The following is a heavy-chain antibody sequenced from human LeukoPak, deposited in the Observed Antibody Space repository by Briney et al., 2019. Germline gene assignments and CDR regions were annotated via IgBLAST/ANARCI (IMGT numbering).Heavy chain of an antibody. V-gene: IGHV3-48*04. CDR1: GFTFSTFW. D-gene: IGHD1-26*01. CDR3: ARLVGASTLIDY. CDR2: ISGRTSTI. Sequence: GGSLRLSCAGSGFTFSTFWMNWVRQAPGKGLEWLAYISGRTSTIHYADSVRGRFTISRDNAKKSLYLEMNSLRGEDTGVYYCARLVGASTLIDYWGQGTLVTVSS. J-gene: IGHJ4*02.